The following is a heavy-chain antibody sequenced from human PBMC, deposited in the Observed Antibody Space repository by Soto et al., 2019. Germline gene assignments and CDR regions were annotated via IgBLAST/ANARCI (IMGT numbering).Heavy chain of an antibody. CDR1: GFTFSSYW. V-gene: IGHV3-7*01. CDR2: IKEVGSEK. Sequence: EVQLVESGGGLVQPGGSLRLSCAASGFTFSSYWMTWVRQAPGKGLEWVANIKEVGSEKYYVDSVKGRFTISRDNAKNSVYLQMNSLRAEDTAVYYCADSGSYTDVWGKGTTVTVSS. D-gene: IGHD5-12*01. J-gene: IGHJ6*03. CDR3: ADSGSYTDV.